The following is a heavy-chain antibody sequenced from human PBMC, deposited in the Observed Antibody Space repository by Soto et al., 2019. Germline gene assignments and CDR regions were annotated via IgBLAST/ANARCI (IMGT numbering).Heavy chain of an antibody. J-gene: IGHJ3*02. V-gene: IGHV3-74*01. D-gene: IGHD4-17*01. CDR1: GFTFSSYW. CDR2: INSDGSST. CDR3: ARDPHDYGAFDI. Sequence: EVQLVESGGGLVQPGGSLRLSCAASGFTFSSYWMHWVRQAPGKGLVWVSRINSDGSSTSYADSVKGRFTISRDNAKNTLYLQMNSMRAEDTAVYYCARDPHDYGAFDIWGQGTMVTVSS.